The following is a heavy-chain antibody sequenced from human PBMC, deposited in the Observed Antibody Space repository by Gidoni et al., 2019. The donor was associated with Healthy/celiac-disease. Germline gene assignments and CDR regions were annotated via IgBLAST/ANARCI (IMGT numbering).Heavy chain of an antibody. CDR1: GGTFRRYA. CDR3: ARDQAGDDFWSGYYRSQGNWFDP. V-gene: IGHV1-69*04. CDR2: IIPILGIA. Sequence: QVQLVQSGAEVKKPGSSVKVSCKASGGTFRRYAISWVRQAPGQGLEWIGRIIPILGIANYAQKFQGRVTITADKSTSTAYMELSSLRSEDTAVYYCARDQAGDDFWSGYYRSQGNWFDPWGQGTLVTVSS. D-gene: IGHD3-3*01. J-gene: IGHJ5*02.